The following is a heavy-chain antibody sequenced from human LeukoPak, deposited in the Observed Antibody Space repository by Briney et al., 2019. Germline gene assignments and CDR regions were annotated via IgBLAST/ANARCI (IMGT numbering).Heavy chain of an antibody. Sequence: SVKVSCKASGGTFSSYAISWVRQAPGQGLEWMGGIISIFGTANYAQKFQGRVTITADESTSTAYMELSSLRSEDTAVYYCATLGIVGATGESYWGQGTLVTVSS. CDR3: ATLGIVGATGESY. CDR1: GGTFSSYA. V-gene: IGHV1-69*13. CDR2: IISIFGTA. D-gene: IGHD1-26*01. J-gene: IGHJ4*02.